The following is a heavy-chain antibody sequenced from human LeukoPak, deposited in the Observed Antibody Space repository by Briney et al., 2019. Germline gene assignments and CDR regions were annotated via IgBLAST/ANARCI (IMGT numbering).Heavy chain of an antibody. CDR3: AKDHGSSDWYYFDY. Sequence: PGGSLRLSCAASGFTFSSYAMHWVRQAPGKGLEWVAFIHYDGSNNYYADSVKGRFTFSRDNSKNTLYLQMNTLRADDTAVYYCAKDHGSSDWYYFDYWGQGTLVIVSS. J-gene: IGHJ4*02. V-gene: IGHV3-30*02. CDR2: IHYDGSNN. CDR1: GFTFSSYA. D-gene: IGHD6-13*01.